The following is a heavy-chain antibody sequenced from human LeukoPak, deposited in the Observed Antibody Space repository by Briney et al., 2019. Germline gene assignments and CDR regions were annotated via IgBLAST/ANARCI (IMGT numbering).Heavy chain of an antibody. D-gene: IGHD2-15*01. CDR3: ARLWSTYCSGDSCPHQPNN. Sequence: SETLSLTCTLPGGSICSFYWSWLPQPPGEGGEWGGYIYYSGSTIYNHSLKSRVTISVRTSKNLFSLKLSSVTAAGTAWYHCARLWSTYCSGDSCPHQPNNWGQGTLVTVSS. V-gene: IGHV4-59*01. J-gene: IGHJ4*02. CDR2: IYYSGST. CDR1: GGSICSFY.